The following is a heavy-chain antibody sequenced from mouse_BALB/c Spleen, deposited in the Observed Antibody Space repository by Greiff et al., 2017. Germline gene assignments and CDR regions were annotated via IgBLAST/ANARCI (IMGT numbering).Heavy chain of an antibody. CDR2: IWSGGST. CDR3: ARNFCDYYRFAY. J-gene: IGHJ3*01. CDR1: GFSLTSYG. D-gene: IGHD1-1*02. V-gene: IGHV2-2*02. Sequence: QVQLQQSGPGLVQPSQSLSITCTVSGFSLTSYGVHWVRQSPGKGLEWLGVIWSGGSTDYNAAFISRLSISKNNSKSQVFFKMNSLQANDTAIYYSARNFCDYYRFAYSGQKTLVTLSA.